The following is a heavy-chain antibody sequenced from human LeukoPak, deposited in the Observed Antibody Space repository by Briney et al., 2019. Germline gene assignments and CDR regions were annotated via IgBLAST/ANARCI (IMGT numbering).Heavy chain of an antibody. Sequence: SETLSLTCAVSGGSIAIHYWGWIRQPPGKGLEWIGSIYYSGSTYYNPSLKSRVTISVDTSKNQFSLKLSSVTAADTAVYYCARDLDIWRNAYYYYMDVWGKGTTVTVSS. J-gene: IGHJ6*03. V-gene: IGHV4-39*07. CDR2: IYYSGST. D-gene: IGHD1-20*01. CDR3: ARDLDIWRNAYYYYMDV. CDR1: GGSIAIHY.